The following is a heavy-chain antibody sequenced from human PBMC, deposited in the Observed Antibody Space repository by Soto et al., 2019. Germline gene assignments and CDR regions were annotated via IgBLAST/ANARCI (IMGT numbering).Heavy chain of an antibody. Sequence: PGSSLKLSSAATGFTFSSYAMSWVRQAPGKGLEWVSAISGSGGSTYYADSVKGRFTISRDNSKNTLYLQMNSLRAEDTAVYYCAKRGRVGEPTGNAFDIWGQGTMVTVSS. D-gene: IGHD1-26*01. CDR3: AKRGRVGEPTGNAFDI. CDR2: ISGSGGST. CDR1: GFTFSSYA. V-gene: IGHV3-23*01. J-gene: IGHJ3*02.